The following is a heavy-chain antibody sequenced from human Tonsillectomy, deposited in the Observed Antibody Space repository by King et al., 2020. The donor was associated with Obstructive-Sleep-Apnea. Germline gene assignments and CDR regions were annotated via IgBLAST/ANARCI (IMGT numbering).Heavy chain of an antibody. Sequence: VQLVESGGGLVQPGGSLRLSCAASGFTFSSYSTSWVRQAPGKGLEWGSAISGGGGSTFYADSVKGRFTISRDNSKNTLYLQMNSLRAEDTAVYYCAKDLYCSSTSFYAGFDYWGPGTLVTVSS. CDR3: AKDLYCSSTSFYAGFDY. V-gene: IGHV3-23*04. D-gene: IGHD2-2*01. CDR1: GFTFSSYS. J-gene: IGHJ4*02. CDR2: ISGGGGST.